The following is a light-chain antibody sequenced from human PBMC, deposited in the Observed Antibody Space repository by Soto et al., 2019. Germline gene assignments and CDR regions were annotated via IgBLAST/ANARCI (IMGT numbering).Light chain of an antibody. J-gene: IGKJ2*02. V-gene: IGKV1-39*01. CDR2: AAS. CDR3: QQTYSTPCT. CDR1: QSISNY. Sequence: DIQMPQSPSSLSASVGDRVTITCRATQSISNYLNWYQQKPGKAPKVLISAASSLQSGVPSRFSGSGSGTDFNLTISSLQTDDFATYYCQQTYSTPCTFGQGTKLEIK.